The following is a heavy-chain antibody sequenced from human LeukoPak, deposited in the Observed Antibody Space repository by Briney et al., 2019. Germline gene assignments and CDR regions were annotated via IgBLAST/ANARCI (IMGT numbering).Heavy chain of an antibody. V-gene: IGHV4-59*01. CDR3: ARGVATIFGVVRNWFDP. Sequence: SETLSLTCTVSGGSISSYYWSWIRQPPGKGLEWIGYIYYSGSTDYNPSLKSRVTISVDTSKNQFSLKLSSVTAADTPVYYCARGVATIFGVVRNWFDPWGQGTLVTVSS. J-gene: IGHJ5*02. CDR1: GGSISSYY. CDR2: IYYSGST. D-gene: IGHD3-3*01.